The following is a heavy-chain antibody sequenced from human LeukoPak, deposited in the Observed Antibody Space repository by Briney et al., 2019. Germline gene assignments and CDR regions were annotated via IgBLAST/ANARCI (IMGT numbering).Heavy chain of an antibody. CDR2: IYHSGST. Sequence: PSETLSLTCAVSGGSISSSNWWSWVRQPPGKGLEWIGEIYHSGSTNYNPSLMSRVTISVDKSKNQFSLKLSSVTAADTAVYYCASNLIAAAGTYGYWGQGTLVTVSS. V-gene: IGHV4-4*02. CDR1: GGSISSSNW. D-gene: IGHD6-13*01. CDR3: ASNLIAAAGTYGY. J-gene: IGHJ4*02.